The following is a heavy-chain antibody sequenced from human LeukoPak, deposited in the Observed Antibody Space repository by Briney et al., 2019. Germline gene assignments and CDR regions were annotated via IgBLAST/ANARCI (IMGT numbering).Heavy chain of an antibody. CDR1: GGSISSGGYS. CDR3: ARGANEDDYGDYYFDY. Sequence: PSETLSLTCAVSGGSISSGGYSWSWIRQPPGKGLEWIGYIYHSGSTYYNPSLKSRVTISVDRSKNQFSLKLSSVTAADTAVYYCARGANEDDYGDYYFDYWGQGTLVTVSS. J-gene: IGHJ4*02. CDR2: IYHSGST. D-gene: IGHD4-17*01. V-gene: IGHV4-30-2*01.